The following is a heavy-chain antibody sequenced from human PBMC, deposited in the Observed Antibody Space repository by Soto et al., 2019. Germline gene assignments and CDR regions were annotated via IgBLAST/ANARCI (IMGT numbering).Heavy chain of an antibody. J-gene: IGHJ4*02. V-gene: IGHV3-23*01. Sequence: XESLSVSCATSGLTFSNYAMSWVRQAPGGGLEWVSSMSGSISTTYYADSVRGRFTISRDRSKNTLYLQMSSLRAEDTALYYCAKNQERELPRVIDFWGQGTLVTVSS. CDR1: GLTFSNYA. CDR3: AKNQERELPRVIDF. D-gene: IGHD1-7*01. CDR2: MSGSISTT.